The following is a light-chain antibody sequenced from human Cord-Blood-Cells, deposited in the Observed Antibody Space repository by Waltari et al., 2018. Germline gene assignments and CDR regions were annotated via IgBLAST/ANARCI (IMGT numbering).Light chain of an antibody. CDR3: QQLNSYPPWT. CDR2: AAS. CDR1: QAISSY. V-gene: IGKV1-9*01. J-gene: IGKJ1*01. Sequence: DIQLPQSLYFLSASGGDRVPLTCRASQAISSYLAWYQQKPGKAPKLLIYAASTLQSGVPSRFSGSGSGTEFTLTISSLQPEDFATYYCQQLNSYPPWTFGQGTKVEIK.